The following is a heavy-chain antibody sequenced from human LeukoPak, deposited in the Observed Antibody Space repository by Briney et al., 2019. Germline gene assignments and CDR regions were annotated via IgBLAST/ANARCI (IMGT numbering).Heavy chain of an antibody. CDR3: AKVIPTYYYDSSGDYYFDY. J-gene: IGHJ4*02. CDR1: GFTVSSNY. CDR2: IRQDGSDK. D-gene: IGHD3-22*01. Sequence: GGSLRLSCAASGFTVSSNYMTWVRQAPGKGLEWVANIRQDGSDKFYVDSVKGRFTISRDNSKNTLYLQMNSLRAEDTAVYYCAKVIPTYYYDSSGDYYFDYWGQGTLVTVSS. V-gene: IGHV3-7*03.